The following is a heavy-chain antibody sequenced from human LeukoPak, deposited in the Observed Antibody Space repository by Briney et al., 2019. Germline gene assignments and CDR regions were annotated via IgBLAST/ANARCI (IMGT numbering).Heavy chain of an antibody. Sequence: PGGSLRLSCAASRFTFSNAWMNWVRQAPGKGLEWVGRIKSKADGETTDYAAPVKGRFTISRDDSNNMVYLQMNSLKIEDTAVYYCAIDEPNYAPYDFDYWGLGTLVTVSS. CDR3: AIDEPNYAPYDFDY. J-gene: IGHJ4*02. CDR1: RFTFSNAW. CDR2: IKSKADGETT. V-gene: IGHV3-15*01. D-gene: IGHD4/OR15-4a*01.